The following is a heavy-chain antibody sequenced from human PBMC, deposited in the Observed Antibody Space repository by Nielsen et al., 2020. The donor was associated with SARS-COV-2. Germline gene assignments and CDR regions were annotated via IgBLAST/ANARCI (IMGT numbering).Heavy chain of an antibody. Sequence: GESLKISCAASGLTFSTYSIMWVRQAPGKGLEWVSHISASGSYKYYVDSVKGRFTISRDNAKNSVYLQMNSLRAEDTAVYYCATDQYCPNGICSSGGRDYWGQGTLVAVSS. CDR1: GLTFSTYS. J-gene: IGHJ4*02. CDR3: ATDQYCPNGICSSGGRDY. CDR2: ISASGSYK. V-gene: IGHV3-21*01. D-gene: IGHD2-8*01.